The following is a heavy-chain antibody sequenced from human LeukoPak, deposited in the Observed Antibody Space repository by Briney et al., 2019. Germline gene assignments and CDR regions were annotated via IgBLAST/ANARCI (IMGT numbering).Heavy chain of an antibody. CDR2: MNPNSGDT. Sequence: ASVKVSRKASGYTFTNYDINWVRQAAGQGPEWMGWMNPNSGDTGYAQDFQGRVTMTRNTSISAAYMELSSLRSDDTAVYYCARGGSRTPGGYYYYYMDVWGKGTKVTVSS. J-gene: IGHJ6*03. D-gene: IGHD1-1*01. CDR1: GYTFTNYD. CDR3: ARGGSRTPGGYYYYYMDV. V-gene: IGHV1-8*01.